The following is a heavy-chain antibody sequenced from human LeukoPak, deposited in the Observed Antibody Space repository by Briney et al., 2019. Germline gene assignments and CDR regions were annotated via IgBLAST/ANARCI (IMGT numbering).Heavy chain of an antibody. CDR2: IYYSGST. D-gene: IGHD3-9*01. CDR3: ARFEGYDFLTGYAYYFDY. V-gene: IGHV4-31*03. CDR1: GGSINSGGYY. J-gene: IGHJ4*02. Sequence: PSQTLSLTCTVSGGSINSGGYYWSWIRQHPGKGLEWIGYIYYSGSTYYNPSHKSRVTISVDTSKNQFSLKLSSVTAADTAVYYCARFEGYDFLTGYAYYFDYWGQGTLVTVSS.